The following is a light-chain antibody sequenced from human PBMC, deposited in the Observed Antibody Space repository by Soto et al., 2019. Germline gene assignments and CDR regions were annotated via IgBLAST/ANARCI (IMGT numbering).Light chain of an antibody. J-gene: IGKJ1*01. CDR3: QQRSNWPPT. CDR2: DAS. CDR1: QSVSSY. V-gene: IGKV3-11*01. Sequence: EIVVTQSPATLSLSPGERATLSCRASQSVSSYLAWYQQKPGQAPRLLIYDASNRATGIPARFSGSGSGTDFTLTISSLEPEDFAVYSCQQRSNWPPTFGQGTKVEI.